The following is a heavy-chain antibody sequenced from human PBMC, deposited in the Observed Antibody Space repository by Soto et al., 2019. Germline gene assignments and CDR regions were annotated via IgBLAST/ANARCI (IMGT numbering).Heavy chain of an antibody. CDR1: GFNFGAYA. CDR3: AKDRSENFWVYYYAMDV. CDR2: ISGSSSGT. V-gene: IGHV3-23*01. J-gene: IGHJ6*02. D-gene: IGHD6-19*01. Sequence: ARLLESGGGLIQPGGSLRLSCEASGFNFGAYAMRGVRQAPGKGLEWVSGISGSSSGTYYTDSVKGRFTISRDNSKNTVYLQMNSLRGEDTAVYYCAKDRSENFWVYYYAMDVWGQGTAVTVSS.